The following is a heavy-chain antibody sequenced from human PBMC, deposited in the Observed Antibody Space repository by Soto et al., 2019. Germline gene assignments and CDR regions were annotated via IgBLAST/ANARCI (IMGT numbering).Heavy chain of an antibody. CDR3: ARDLFDYDSSGYYSLETYYYYGMDV. V-gene: IGHV3-30-3*01. Sequence: PGGSLRLSCAASGFTFSSYAMHWVRQAPGKGLEWVAVISYDGSNKYYADSVKGRFTISRDNSKNTLYLQMNSLRAEDTAVYYCARDLFDYDSSGYYSLETYYYYGMDVWGQGTTVTVSS. J-gene: IGHJ6*02. CDR1: GFTFSSYA. CDR2: ISYDGSNK. D-gene: IGHD3-22*01.